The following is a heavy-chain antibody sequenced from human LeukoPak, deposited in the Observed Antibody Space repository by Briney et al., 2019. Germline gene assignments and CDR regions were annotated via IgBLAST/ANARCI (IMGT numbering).Heavy chain of an antibody. CDR2: IRYDGSKQ. D-gene: IGHD1-26*01. J-gene: IGHJ4*02. CDR1: GFSFSSYG. Sequence: GGSLRLSCAASGFSFSSYGMHWVRQAPRKGLEWVAFIRYDGSKQYYADSVKGRFTISRDISKNTLYLQMNNLSSEDTAVYYCAKVDSGSDQIDYWGQGTLVTVSS. CDR3: AKVDSGSDQIDY. V-gene: IGHV3-30*02.